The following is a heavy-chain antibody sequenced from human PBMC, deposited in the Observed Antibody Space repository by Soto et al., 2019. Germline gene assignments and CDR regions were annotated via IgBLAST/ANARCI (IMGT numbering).Heavy chain of an antibody. V-gene: IGHV4-39*01. J-gene: IGHJ5*02. CDR3: ARPLGYCSSTSCYTNWFDP. Sequence: QLQLQESGPGLVKPSETLSLTCTVSGGSISSSSYYWGWIRQPPGKGLEWIGSIYYSGSTYYNPSLKSRVTISVDTSKNQFSLKLSSVTAADTAVYYCARPLGYCSSTSCYTNWFDPWGQGTLVTVSS. CDR2: IYYSGST. D-gene: IGHD2-2*01. CDR1: GGSISSSSYY.